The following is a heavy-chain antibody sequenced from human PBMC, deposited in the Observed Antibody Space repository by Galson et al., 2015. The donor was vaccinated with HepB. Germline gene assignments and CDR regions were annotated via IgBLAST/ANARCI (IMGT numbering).Heavy chain of an antibody. D-gene: IGHD3-22*01. Sequence: SVKVSCKASGGTFSSYAISWVRQAPGQGLEWMGGIIPILGIANYAQKFQGRVTITADKSTSTAYTELSSLRSEDTAVYYCARDRKSSGYFTPVGWGQGTLVTVSS. J-gene: IGHJ4*02. CDR1: GGTFSSYA. V-gene: IGHV1-69*10. CDR3: ARDRKSSGYFTPVG. CDR2: IIPILGIA.